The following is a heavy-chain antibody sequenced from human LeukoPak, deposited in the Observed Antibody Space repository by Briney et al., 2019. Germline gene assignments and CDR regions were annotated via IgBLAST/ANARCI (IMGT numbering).Heavy chain of an antibody. Sequence: PGGSLRLSCAASGFTFSDTWMHWVRQAPGKGLAWVSRIRSDGSDTRYAESVKGRFTISRDNAKNTLNLQMNSLRAEDTAVYYCARDLGQYYDTSDNWFDPWGQGTLVTVSS. CDR1: GFTFSDTW. CDR3: ARDLGQYYDTSDNWFDP. D-gene: IGHD3-22*01. J-gene: IGHJ5*02. V-gene: IGHV3-74*01. CDR2: IRSDGSDT.